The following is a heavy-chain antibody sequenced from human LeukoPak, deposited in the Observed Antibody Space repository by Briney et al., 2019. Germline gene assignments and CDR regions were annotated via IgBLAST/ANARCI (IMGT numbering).Heavy chain of an antibody. CDR3: ARGGSYYGDYYYYGMDV. J-gene: IGHJ6*02. CDR2: ISSNGGRT. Sequence: PGGSLRLSCAASGFTFSSDTMHWVRQAPGKGLEYVSGISSNGGRTYYANSVKGRFTISRDSSKNTLYLQMGSLGAEDMAVYYCARGGSYYGDYYYYGMDVWGQGTTVTVSS. CDR1: GFTFSSDT. D-gene: IGHD3-10*01. V-gene: IGHV3-64*01.